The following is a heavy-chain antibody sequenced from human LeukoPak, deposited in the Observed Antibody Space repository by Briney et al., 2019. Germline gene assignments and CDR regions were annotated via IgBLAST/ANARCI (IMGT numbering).Heavy chain of an antibody. Sequence: SETLSLTCTDSGGSISSGSYYWSWIRQPAGKGLKWIGRIYTSGSTNYNPSLKSRVTISVDTSKNQFSLKLSSVTAADTAVYYCARGSRGWFDPWGQGTLVTVSS. V-gene: IGHV4-61*02. CDR1: GGSISSGSYY. J-gene: IGHJ5*02. CDR3: ARGSRGWFDP. CDR2: IYTSGST.